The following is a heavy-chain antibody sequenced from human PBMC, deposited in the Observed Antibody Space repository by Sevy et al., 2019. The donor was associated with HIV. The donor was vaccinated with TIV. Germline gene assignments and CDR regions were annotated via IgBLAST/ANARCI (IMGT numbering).Heavy chain of an antibody. CDR1: GFTFSGYS. CDR2: ISSASSCI. V-gene: IGHV3-21*01. Sequence: GGSLRLSCAASGFTFSGYSMNWVRQAPGKGLEWVSSISSASSCIYYADSVKGRFTISRDNAKNSLYLQMNSLRPEDKAVYYCAGDRGVGTSSYGMHVWGQGTTVTVSS. D-gene: IGHD1-26*01. J-gene: IGHJ6*02. CDR3: AGDRGVGTSSYGMHV.